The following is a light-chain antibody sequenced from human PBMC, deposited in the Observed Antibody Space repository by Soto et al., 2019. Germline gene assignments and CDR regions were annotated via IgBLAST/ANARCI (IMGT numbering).Light chain of an antibody. V-gene: IGKV3-20*01. J-gene: IGKJ1*01. CDR2: GAS. CDR3: QQYDSSPRT. Sequence: EIVLTQSPGTLSMSPGERATLSCRASQSLSSSSLASYQQKPGQAPRLLISGASSRAADIPDRFSGSGSGTDFTLTINRLEPEDFAVYYCQQYDSSPRTFGQGTKVEIK. CDR1: QSLSSSS.